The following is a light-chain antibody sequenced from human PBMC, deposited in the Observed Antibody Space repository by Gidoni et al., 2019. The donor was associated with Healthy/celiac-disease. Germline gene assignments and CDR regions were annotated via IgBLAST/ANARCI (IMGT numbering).Light chain of an antibody. CDR2: AAS. CDR1: QSISSY. CDR3: RQSYSTPRT. Sequence: DIQMTQSPSSLSASVGDRVTITSRASQSISSYLNWYQQKPGKAPKLLIYAASSVQSGVPSRFSGRGSGTDFTLTISSLQPEDFATYYGRQSYSTPRTFGHGTKVDIK. J-gene: IGKJ3*01. V-gene: IGKV1-39*01.